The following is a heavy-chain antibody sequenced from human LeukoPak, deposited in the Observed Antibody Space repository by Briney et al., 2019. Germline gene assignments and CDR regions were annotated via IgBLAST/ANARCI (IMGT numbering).Heavy chain of an antibody. Sequence: GGSLRLSCAASGFTFSTYWMAWVRQAPGKGLEWVANIKGDESARHQADSVKGRFTISRDNAKKSVYLQMNSLRGEDTAVYYCAREVGGSLDYWGQGTLVTVSS. CDR2: IKGDESAR. J-gene: IGHJ4*02. CDR1: GFTFSTYW. V-gene: IGHV3-7*01. CDR3: AREVGGSLDY. D-gene: IGHD1-26*01.